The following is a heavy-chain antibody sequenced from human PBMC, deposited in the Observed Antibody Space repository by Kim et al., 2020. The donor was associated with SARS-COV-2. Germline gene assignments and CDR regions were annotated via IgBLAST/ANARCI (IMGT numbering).Heavy chain of an antibody. CDR2: IYYSGIT. V-gene: IGHV4-31*03. CDR3: ARGQGLITMIVVVVGAFDY. D-gene: IGHD3-22*01. J-gene: IGHJ4*02. CDR1: GGSISSGGYY. Sequence: SETLSLTCTVSGGSISSGGYYWSWIRQHPGKGLDWIGYIYYSGITYYNPSLKSRVTISVDTSKNQFSLKLSSVTAADTAVYYCARGQGLITMIVVVVGAFDYWGQGTLVTVSS.